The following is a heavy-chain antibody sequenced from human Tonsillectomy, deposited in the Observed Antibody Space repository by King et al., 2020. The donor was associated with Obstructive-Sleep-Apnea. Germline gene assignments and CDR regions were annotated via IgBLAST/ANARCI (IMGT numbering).Heavy chain of an antibody. CDR2: IKSKTDAGTT. V-gene: IGHV3-15*01. CDR3: STVMQTSSGLDDYYFYGMDV. CDR1: GFTFSNAW. D-gene: IGHD6-19*01. Sequence: VQLVESGGGLVKPGGSLRLSCAASGFTFSNAWMSSVRQAPGKGLEWVGRIKSKTDAGTTDYAAPVTGKFTISRYDSKNTLYLQMNSLKTEDTAVYYCSTVMQTSSGLDDYYFYGMDVWGQGTTVTVSS. J-gene: IGHJ6*02.